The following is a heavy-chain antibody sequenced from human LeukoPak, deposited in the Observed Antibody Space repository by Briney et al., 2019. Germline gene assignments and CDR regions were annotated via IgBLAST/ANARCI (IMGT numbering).Heavy chain of an antibody. J-gene: IGHJ4*02. CDR2: IKQDATEK. V-gene: IGHV3-7*01. Sequence: GGSLRLSCAASGVTFSSYWMTWVRQVPGKGLEWVADIKQDATEKKYVDSVKGRFTISRDNAKNSLYLQMNSLRAEDTAVYYCARTSSTKCYDYWGQGTLVTVSS. CDR1: GVTFSSYW. CDR3: ARTSSTKCYDY. D-gene: IGHD2-2*01.